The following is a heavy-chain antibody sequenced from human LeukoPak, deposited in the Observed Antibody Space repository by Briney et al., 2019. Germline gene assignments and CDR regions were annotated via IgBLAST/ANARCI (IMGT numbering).Heavy chain of an antibody. J-gene: IGHJ4*02. V-gene: IGHV4-59*01. CDR2: ISYSGNT. CDR3: ARTRYYYNSRSYGAPYYFDY. CDR1: GGSISNYY. D-gene: IGHD3-10*01. Sequence: PSETLSLTCTVSGGSISNYYWTWIRQPPGKGLEWIGFISYSGNTNYNPSLKSRVTISLDTSKNQFSLKLISVTAADTAVYYCARTRYYYNSRSYGAPYYFDYWGQGTLVTVSS.